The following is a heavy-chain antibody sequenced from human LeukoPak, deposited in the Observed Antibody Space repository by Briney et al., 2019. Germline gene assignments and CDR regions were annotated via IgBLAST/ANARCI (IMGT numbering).Heavy chain of an antibody. CDR3: ARKGITMVRGVIIIVAFFDY. CDR2: ISSSSSYI. J-gene: IGHJ4*02. Sequence: GGSLRLSCAASGFTFSSYSMNWVRQAPGKGLEWVSSISSSSSYIYYADSVKGRFTISRDNAKNSLYLQMNSLRAEDTAVYYCARKGITMVRGVIIIVAFFDYWGQGTLVTVSS. D-gene: IGHD3-10*01. V-gene: IGHV3-21*01. CDR1: GFTFSSYS.